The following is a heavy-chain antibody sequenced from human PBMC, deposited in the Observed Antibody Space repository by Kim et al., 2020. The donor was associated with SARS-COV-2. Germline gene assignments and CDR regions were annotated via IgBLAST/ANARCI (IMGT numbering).Heavy chain of an antibody. Sequence: SETLSLTCTVSGGSISSYYWSWIRQPPGKGLEWIGYIYYSGSTNYNPSLKSRVTISVDTSKNQFSLKLSSVTAAATAVFYCAGGGRNCSGGSCYFGYWGQGTLVTVSS. D-gene: IGHD2-15*01. CDR2: IYYSGST. CDR1: GGSISSYY. CDR3: AGGGRNCSGGSCYFGY. V-gene: IGHV4-59*01. J-gene: IGHJ4*02.